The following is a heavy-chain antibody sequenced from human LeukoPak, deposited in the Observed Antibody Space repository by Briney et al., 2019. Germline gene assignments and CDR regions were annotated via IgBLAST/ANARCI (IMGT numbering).Heavy chain of an antibody. CDR3: GKTTVGYSSGQKPAWPVDY. CDR2: IFGRGGSP. D-gene: IGHD5-18*01. V-gene: IGHV3-23*01. Sequence: GGSLRLSCEASGFTFGSHAMYWVRQAPGEGLEWVAGIFGRGGSPHYADPVKGRFTISRDNSRNTVYLQINSLRAEDTAVYYCGKTTVGYSSGQKPAWPVDYWGQGTLVTVSS. J-gene: IGHJ4*02. CDR1: GFTFGSHA.